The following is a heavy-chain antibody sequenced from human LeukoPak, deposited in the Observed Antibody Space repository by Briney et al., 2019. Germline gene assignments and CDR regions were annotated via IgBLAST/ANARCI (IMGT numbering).Heavy chain of an antibody. D-gene: IGHD1-26*01. V-gene: IGHV3-43*02. J-gene: IGHJ6*02. CDR2: INKDGSAT. Sequence: GGSLRLSCEASGFTFDAYAMHWVRQAPEKGLEWVSLINKDGSATYYAVSVKGRFTISRDNSRNSLYLQMNSLRSEDTALYYCATWAFYHSLDVWGQGTTVTVSS. CDR3: ATWAFYHSLDV. CDR1: GFTFDAYA.